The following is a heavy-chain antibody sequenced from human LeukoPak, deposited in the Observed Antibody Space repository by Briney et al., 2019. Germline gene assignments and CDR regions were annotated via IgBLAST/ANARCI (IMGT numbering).Heavy chain of an antibody. CDR2: INHSGST. V-gene: IGHV4-34*01. D-gene: IGHD3-16*01. J-gene: IGHJ4*02. CDR3: ARGLGVLY. CDR1: GGSFSGYY. Sequence: SETLSLTCAVYGGSFSGYYWSWIRQPPGKGLEWIGEINHSGSTNYNPSLKSRVTISVDTSKNQFSLKLSSVTAADTAVYYCARGLGVLYWGQGTLVTVSS.